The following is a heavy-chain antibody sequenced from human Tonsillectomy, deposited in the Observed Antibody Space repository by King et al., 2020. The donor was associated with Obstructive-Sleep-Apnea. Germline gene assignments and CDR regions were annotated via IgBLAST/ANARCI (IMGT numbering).Heavy chain of an antibody. CDR2: IYYSGST. CDR1: GGSISSSRYY. D-gene: IGHD1-26*01. J-gene: IGHJ4*02. V-gene: IGHV4-39*07. CDR3: ARVPRELPVDY. Sequence: LQLQESGPGLVKPSETLSLTCTVSGGSISSSRYYWGWIRQPPGKGLEWIGSIYYSGSTYYNPSLKSRVTISLDTSKNQFSLKLSSVTAADTAVYYCARVPRELPVDYWGQGTLVTVSS.